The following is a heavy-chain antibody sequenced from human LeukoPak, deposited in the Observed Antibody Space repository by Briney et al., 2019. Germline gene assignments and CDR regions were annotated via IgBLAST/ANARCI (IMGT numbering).Heavy chain of an antibody. D-gene: IGHD2-2*01. Sequence: GGSLRLSCAASGFTFSSYWMFWVRQAPGQGLVWVSRINTDGSRINYADSVKGRFTISRDNAKNTLYLQVTSLRDEGTAVYYCARAGGSSSSVPYYYGMDVWGQGTTVTVFS. CDR3: ARAGGSSSSVPYYYGMDV. J-gene: IGHJ6*02. CDR1: GFTFSSYW. CDR2: INTDGSRI. V-gene: IGHV3-74*01.